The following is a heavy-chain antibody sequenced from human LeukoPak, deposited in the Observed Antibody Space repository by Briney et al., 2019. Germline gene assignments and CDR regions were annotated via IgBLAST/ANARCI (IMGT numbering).Heavy chain of an antibody. CDR1: GFTFSSYA. J-gene: IGHJ4*02. Sequence: PGGSLRLSCAASGFTFSSYAMSWVRQAPGKGLEWVSAISGSGGSTYYADSVKGRFTISRDNSKNTLYLQMNSLRAEDTAVYYCAKDPFLAHSSGWDYFDYWGQGTLVTVSS. CDR3: AKDPFLAHSSGWDYFDY. D-gene: IGHD6-19*01. V-gene: IGHV3-23*01. CDR2: ISGSGGST.